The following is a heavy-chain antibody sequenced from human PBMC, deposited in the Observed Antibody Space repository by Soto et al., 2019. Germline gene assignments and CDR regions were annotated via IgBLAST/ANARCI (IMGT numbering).Heavy chain of an antibody. J-gene: IGHJ4*02. CDR1: GGTFSSYA. CDR2: IIPLFGTA. Sequence: QVQLVQSGAEVKKPGSSVKVSCKASGGTFSSYAISWVRQSPGQGLEWMGGIIPLFGTANYAQKFQGRVTITADESPGTADMELSSLRSEDTAVYYCARSRGGWDHSATWIYWGQGTLVTVSS. V-gene: IGHV1-69*12. D-gene: IGHD2-15*01. CDR3: ARSRGGWDHSATWIY.